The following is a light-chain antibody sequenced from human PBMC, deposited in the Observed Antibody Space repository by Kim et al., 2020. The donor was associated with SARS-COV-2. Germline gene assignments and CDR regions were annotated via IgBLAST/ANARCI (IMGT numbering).Light chain of an antibody. CDR3: SSYTSTSTLV. J-gene: IGLJ1*01. Sequence: QSVVTQPASVSGSPGQSITISCTGTSSDVGAYNYVSWYQQLPGKAPKLMIFDVSDPPSGISHRFSGSKSGNTASLNISGLQADDEADYYCSSYTSTSTLVFGTGTKVTVL. CDR1: SSDVGAYNY. CDR2: DVS. V-gene: IGLV2-14*01.